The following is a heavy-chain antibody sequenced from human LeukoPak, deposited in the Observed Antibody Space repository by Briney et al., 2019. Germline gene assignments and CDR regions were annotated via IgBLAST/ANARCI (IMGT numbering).Heavy chain of an antibody. V-gene: IGHV4-31*03. J-gene: IGHJ5*02. CDR2: IYYSGST. Sequence: SETLSLTCTVSGGSISSGGYYWSWIRQHPGKGLEWIGYIYYSGSTYYNPSLKSRVTISVDTSKNQFSLKLSSVTAADTAVYYCARGRGDFWSGYRFDPWGQGTLVTVSS. CDR3: ARGRGDFWSGYRFDP. CDR1: GGSISSGGYY. D-gene: IGHD3-3*01.